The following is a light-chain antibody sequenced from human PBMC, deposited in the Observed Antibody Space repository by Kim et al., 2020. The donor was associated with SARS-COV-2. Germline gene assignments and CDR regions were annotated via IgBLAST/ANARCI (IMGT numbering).Light chain of an antibody. CDR1: QSFSSGY. V-gene: IGKV3-20*01. J-gene: IGKJ5*01. Sequence: SPGERANLSGRASQSFSSGYLAWYQQKPGQAPRIVIYGASSRAAGIPDRFSGSGSGTDFTLTISGLEPADFAVYYCQQYVKTPITFGQGTRLEIK. CDR3: QQYVKTPIT. CDR2: GAS.